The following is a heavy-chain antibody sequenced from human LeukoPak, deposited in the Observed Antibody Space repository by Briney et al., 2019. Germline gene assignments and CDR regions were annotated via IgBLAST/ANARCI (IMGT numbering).Heavy chain of an antibody. CDR1: GFTFSSYS. J-gene: IGHJ3*02. D-gene: IGHD2-2*01. CDR3: ARDRVPWQGLVVPAAIYHDAFDI. Sequence: KTGGSLRLSCAASGFTFSSYSMNWVRQAPGKGLEWVSSISSSSSYIYYADSVKGRFTISRDSAKNSLYLQMNSLRAEDTAVYYCARDRVPWQGLVVPAAIYHDAFDIWGQGTMVTVSS. CDR2: ISSSSSYI. V-gene: IGHV3-21*01.